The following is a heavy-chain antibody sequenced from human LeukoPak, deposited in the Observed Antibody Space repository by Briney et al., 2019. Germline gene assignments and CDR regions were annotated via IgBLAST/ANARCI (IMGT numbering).Heavy chain of an antibody. D-gene: IGHD3-22*01. CDR2: ISYDGSNK. Sequence: PGGSLRLSCTASGFTFSDYGMHWVRQPPGKGLEWVAVISYDGSNKYYADSVKGRFTISRDNSKNTLYLQMNSLRAEDTAVYYCAREGSGYYDSSGYYVGPFDYWGQGTLVTVSS. J-gene: IGHJ4*02. CDR1: GFTFSDYG. V-gene: IGHV3-30*19. CDR3: AREGSGYYDSSGYYVGPFDY.